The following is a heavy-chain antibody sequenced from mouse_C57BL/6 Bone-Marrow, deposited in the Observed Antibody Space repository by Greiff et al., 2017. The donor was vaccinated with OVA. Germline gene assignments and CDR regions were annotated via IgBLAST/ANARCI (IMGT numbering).Heavy chain of an antibody. CDR2: IHPNSGST. Sequence: QVQLKQPGAELVKPGASVKLSCKASGYTFTSYWMHWVKQRPGQGLEWIGMIHPNSGSTNYNEKFKSKATLTVDKSSSTAYMQLSSLTSEDSAVYYCGKGFAYWGQGTLVTVSA. V-gene: IGHV1-64*01. J-gene: IGHJ3*01. CDR3: GKGFAY. CDR1: GYTFTSYW.